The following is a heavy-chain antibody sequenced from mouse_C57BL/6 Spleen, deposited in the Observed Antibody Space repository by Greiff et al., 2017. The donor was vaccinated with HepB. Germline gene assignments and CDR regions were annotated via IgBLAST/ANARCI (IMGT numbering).Heavy chain of an antibody. CDR2: IDPEDGET. V-gene: IGHV14-2*01. Sequence: EVQLQESGAELVKPGASVKLSCTASGFNIKDYYMHWVKQRTEQGLEWIGRIDPEDGETKYAPKFQGKATITADTSSNTAYLQLSSLTSEDTAVYYCARNYGSQYYFDYWGQGTTLTVSS. CDR3: ARNYGSQYYFDY. J-gene: IGHJ2*01. CDR1: GFNIKDYY. D-gene: IGHD1-1*01.